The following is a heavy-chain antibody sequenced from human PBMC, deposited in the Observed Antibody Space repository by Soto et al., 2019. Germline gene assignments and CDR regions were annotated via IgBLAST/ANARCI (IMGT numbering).Heavy chain of an antibody. Sequence: PSETLSLTCAVSGHSISSGYYWGWIRQPPGRGLEWIGSIYHSGSTYYNPSLKSRVTISVDTSKNQFSLKLSSVTAADTAVYYCARDPYYNWNDGWNWFDPWGQGTLVTVSS. CDR3: ARDPYYNWNDGWNWFDP. D-gene: IGHD1-1*01. CDR1: GHSISSGYY. V-gene: IGHV4-38-2*02. CDR2: IYHSGST. J-gene: IGHJ5*02.